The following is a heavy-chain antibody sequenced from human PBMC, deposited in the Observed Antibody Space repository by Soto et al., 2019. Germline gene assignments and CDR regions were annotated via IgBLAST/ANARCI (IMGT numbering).Heavy chain of an antibody. CDR2: IYPGDSDT. Sequence: GESLKISCKGSGYSFTSYWIGWVRQMPGKGLEWMGVIYPGDSDTSYSPSFQGQVTISADKSISTAYLQWSSLKASDTAMYYCAGQYSSSSAGNYFDYWGQGTLVTVSS. CDR1: GYSFTSYW. D-gene: IGHD6-6*01. J-gene: IGHJ4*02. CDR3: AGQYSSSSAGNYFDY. V-gene: IGHV5-51*01.